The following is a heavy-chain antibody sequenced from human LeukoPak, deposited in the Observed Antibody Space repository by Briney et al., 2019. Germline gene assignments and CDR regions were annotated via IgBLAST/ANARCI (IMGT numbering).Heavy chain of an antibody. J-gene: IGHJ4*02. Sequence: GALLLSCAAAGFTFSSYWMSWGRQAPGKGLEWVANIKQDGSEKYYVDSVKGRFTISRDNAKNSLYLQMNSLRAEDTAVYYCARDSNFWSGYSGGVFDYWGQGTLVTVSS. CDR2: IKQDGSEK. V-gene: IGHV3-7*01. D-gene: IGHD3-3*01. CDR3: ARDSNFWSGYSGGVFDY. CDR1: GFTFSSYW.